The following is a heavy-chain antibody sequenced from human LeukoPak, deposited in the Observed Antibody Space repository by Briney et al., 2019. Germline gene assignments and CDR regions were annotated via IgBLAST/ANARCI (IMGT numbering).Heavy chain of an antibody. CDR2: ISGSGGST. CDR1: GFTFSSYG. CDR3: ARGRAYYDSSGLNWFDP. J-gene: IGHJ5*02. D-gene: IGHD3-22*01. Sequence: GGSLRLSCAASGFTFSSYGMSWVRQAPGKGLEWVSAISGSGGSTYYADSVKGRFTISRDNAKNSLYLQMNSLRAEDTAVYYCARGRAYYDSSGLNWFDPWGQGTLVTVSS. V-gene: IGHV3-23*01.